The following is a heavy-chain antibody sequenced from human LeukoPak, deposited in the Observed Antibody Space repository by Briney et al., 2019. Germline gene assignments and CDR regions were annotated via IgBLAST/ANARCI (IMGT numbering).Heavy chain of an antibody. Sequence: SVKVSCKASGGTFSSYAISWVRQAPGQGLEWMGRIIPIFGIANYAQKFQGRVAITADKSTSTAYMELSSLRSEDTAVYYCARGGVEFDYWGQGTLVTVSS. J-gene: IGHJ4*02. V-gene: IGHV1-69*04. D-gene: IGHD2-15*01. CDR3: ARGGVEFDY. CDR1: GGTFSSYA. CDR2: IIPIFGIA.